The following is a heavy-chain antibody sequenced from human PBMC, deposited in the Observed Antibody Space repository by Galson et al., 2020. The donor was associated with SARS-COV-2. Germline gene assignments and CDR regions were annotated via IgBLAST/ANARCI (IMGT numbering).Heavy chain of an antibody. J-gene: IGHJ3*02. CDR1: GFTFSSYG. V-gene: IGHV3-33*01. Sequence: TGGSLRLSCAASGFTFSSYGMHWVRQAPGKGLEWVAVIWYDGSNKYYADSVKGRFTISSDNSKNTLYLQLNSLRAEDTAVYYWARESDPSVDMGAFDIWGQGTMVTVSS. CDR2: IWYDGSNK. CDR3: ARESDPSVDMGAFDI. D-gene: IGHD5-12*01.